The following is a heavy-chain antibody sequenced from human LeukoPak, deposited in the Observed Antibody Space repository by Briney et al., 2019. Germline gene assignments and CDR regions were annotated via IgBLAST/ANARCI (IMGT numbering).Heavy chain of an antibody. CDR1: GYTFTGYY. D-gene: IGHD6-13*01. CDR3: ARGIGSWYPHFDY. J-gene: IGHJ4*02. V-gene: IGHV1-2*04. Sequence: GASVKVSCKASGYTFTGYYMHWVRQAPGQGLEWMGWINPNSGGTNYPQKFQGWVTMTRDTSISTAYMELSRLRSDDTAVYYCARGIGSWYPHFDYWGQGTLVTVSS. CDR2: INPNSGGT.